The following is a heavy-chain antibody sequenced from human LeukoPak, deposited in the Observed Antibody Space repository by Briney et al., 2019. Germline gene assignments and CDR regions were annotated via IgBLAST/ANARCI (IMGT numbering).Heavy chain of an antibody. Sequence: GGSLRLSCAASGFTFDDYTMHWVRQAPGKGLEWVSLISWDGGSTYYADSVKGRFTISRDNSKNSLYLQMNSLRTEDTALYYCAKDEGIAVAGPHFQHWGQGTLVTVSS. D-gene: IGHD6-19*01. CDR1: GFTFDDYT. CDR3: AKDEGIAVAGPHFQH. J-gene: IGHJ1*01. V-gene: IGHV3-43*01. CDR2: ISWDGGST.